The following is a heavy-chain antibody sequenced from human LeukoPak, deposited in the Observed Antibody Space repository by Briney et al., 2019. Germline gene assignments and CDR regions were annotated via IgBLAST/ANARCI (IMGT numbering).Heavy chain of an antibody. J-gene: IGHJ3*02. CDR2: IYPGDSDT. CDR3: ARRKGAVMVYATHDAFDI. CDR1: GYSFTSYW. D-gene: IGHD2-8*01. V-gene: IGHV5-51*01. Sequence: GESLKISCKGSGYSFTSYWIGWVRQMPGKGLEWMGIIYPGDSDTRYSPSFQGQVTISADKSISTAYLQWSSLKASDTAMYYCARRKGAVMVYATHDAFDIWGQGTMVTVSS.